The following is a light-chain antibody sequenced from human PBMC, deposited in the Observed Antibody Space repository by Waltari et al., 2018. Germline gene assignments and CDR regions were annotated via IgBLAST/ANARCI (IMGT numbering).Light chain of an antibody. J-gene: IGLJ2*01. CDR3: QVWDSSSDRYVV. Sequence: SYVLTQPPSVSVAPGQTARITCGGNNIGSKSVHWYQQKPGQAPVLVVYDDSDRPSGTTGRFSGSNSGNTATLTMSRVGAGDEADYYCQVWDSSSDRYVVFGGRTKLTVL. CDR1: NIGSKS. V-gene: IGLV3-21*02. CDR2: DDS.